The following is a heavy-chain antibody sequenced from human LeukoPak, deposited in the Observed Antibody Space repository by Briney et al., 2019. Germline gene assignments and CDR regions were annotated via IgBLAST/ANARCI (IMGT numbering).Heavy chain of an antibody. CDR2: INHSGST. J-gene: IGHJ4*02. CDR1: GGSFSGYY. V-gene: IGHV4-34*01. CDR3: ARRRIAAAGYFDY. D-gene: IGHD6-13*01. Sequence: PSETLSLTCAVYGGSFSGYYWSWIRQPPGKGLEWIWEINHSGSTNYNPSLKSRVTISVDTSKNQFSLKLSSVTAADTAVYYFARRRIAAAGYFDYWGQGTLVTVSS.